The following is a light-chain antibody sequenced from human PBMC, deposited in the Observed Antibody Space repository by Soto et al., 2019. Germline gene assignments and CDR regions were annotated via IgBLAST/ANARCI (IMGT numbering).Light chain of an antibody. CDR3: QQYGSPLT. CDR1: QSLDSGY. J-gene: IGKJ4*01. CDR2: GAS. V-gene: IGKV3-20*01. Sequence: ESVLTQSPGTLSLSPGDTATLSCRASQSLDSGYLIWYQPKPGQAPRLLIYGASSRATGIPDRFRGSGSGTDFTLTISRLEPEDFAVYYCQQYGSPLTFGGGTKVEIK.